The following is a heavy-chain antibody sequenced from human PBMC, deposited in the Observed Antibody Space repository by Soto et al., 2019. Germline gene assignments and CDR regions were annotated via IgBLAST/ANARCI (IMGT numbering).Heavy chain of an antibody. CDR2: IYSGGST. J-gene: IGHJ6*03. Sequence: GGSLRLSCAASGFTVSSNYMSWVRQAPGKGLEWVSVIYSGGSTYYADSVKGRFTISRDNSKNTLYLQMNSLRAEDTAVYYCARDKAYSNYVLDPYMDVWGKGTTVTVSS. V-gene: IGHV3-66*01. D-gene: IGHD4-4*01. CDR1: GFTVSSNY. CDR3: ARDKAYSNYVLDPYMDV.